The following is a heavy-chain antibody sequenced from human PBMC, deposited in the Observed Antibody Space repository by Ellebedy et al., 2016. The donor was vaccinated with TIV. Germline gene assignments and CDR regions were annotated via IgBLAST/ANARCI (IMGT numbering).Heavy chain of an antibody. CDR3: AREDSSGWYFN. J-gene: IGHJ4*02. D-gene: IGHD6-19*01. V-gene: IGHV3-7*01. CDR2: IKQDGSVK. Sequence: GESLKISXAASGFTFSSYWMHWVRQAPGKGLEWVANIKQDGSVKKYVDSVKGRFTISRDNSKNTLYLQMNSLRAEDTAVYYCAREDSSGWYFNWGQGTLVTVSS. CDR1: GFTFSSYW.